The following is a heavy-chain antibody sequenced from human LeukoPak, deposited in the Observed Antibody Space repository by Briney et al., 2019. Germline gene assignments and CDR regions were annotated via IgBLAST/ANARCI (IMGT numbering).Heavy chain of an antibody. D-gene: IGHD3-22*01. Sequence: PGGSLRLSCATSGFTFSSYAVSWVRQAPGKGLEWVANIKQDGSEKYYVDSVKGRFTISRDNARNSLYLQMNSLRAEDTAVYYCARSWSSGYYFDFWGQGTLVTVSS. CDR1: GFTFSSYA. CDR3: ARSWSSGYYFDF. CDR2: IKQDGSEK. V-gene: IGHV3-7*01. J-gene: IGHJ4*02.